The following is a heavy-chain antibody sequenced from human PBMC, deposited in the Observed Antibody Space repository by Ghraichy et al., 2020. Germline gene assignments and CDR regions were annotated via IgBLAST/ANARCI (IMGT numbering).Heavy chain of an antibody. CDR3: AKAWGNCSDVPCPPYNWFDP. CDR2: IGGSGHTT. J-gene: IGHJ5*02. CDR1: GFTFSNYA. V-gene: IGHV3-23*01. D-gene: IGHD7-27*01. Sequence: GGSLRLSCAASGFTFSNYAMTWVRQAPGKGLEWVSGIGGSGHTTNYRDSVKGRFTISRDNAKSTLYLQMDSLKAEDTAVYYCAKAWGNCSDVPCPPYNWFDPWGQGILVTVSS.